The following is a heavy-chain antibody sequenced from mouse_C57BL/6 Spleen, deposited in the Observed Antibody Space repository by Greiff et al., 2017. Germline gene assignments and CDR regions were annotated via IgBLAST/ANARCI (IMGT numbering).Heavy chain of an antibody. D-gene: IGHD1-1*01. V-gene: IGHV2-3*01. CDR3: AKEGDSTEAY. Sequence: QVQLKESGPGLVAPSQSLSITCTVSGFSLTSYGVSWVRQPPGKGLAWLGVLWGDGSTHYHSALISRLRISKDNSKSQVFLKLNRLQTDDTATYYCAKEGDSTEAYWGQGTLVTVSA. CDR2: LWGDGST. CDR1: GFSLTSYG. J-gene: IGHJ3*01.